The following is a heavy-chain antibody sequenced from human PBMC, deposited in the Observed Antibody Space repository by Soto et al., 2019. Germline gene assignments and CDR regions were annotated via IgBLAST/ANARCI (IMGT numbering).Heavy chain of an antibody. D-gene: IGHD2-2*01. CDR1: GFTFSSYA. Sequence: QVLLVDSGGGVVQPGRSLRLSCAASGFTFSSYAMNWVRQAPGKGLEWVALISHDGINKYYADSVRGRFTISRDRSTNTLYLQMNSRRAAETAVYYCGRCTSTSCHLGSDYWGQGTLVTVSS. V-gene: IGHV3-30-3*01. CDR3: GRCTSTSCHLGSDY. J-gene: IGHJ4*02. CDR2: ISHDGINK.